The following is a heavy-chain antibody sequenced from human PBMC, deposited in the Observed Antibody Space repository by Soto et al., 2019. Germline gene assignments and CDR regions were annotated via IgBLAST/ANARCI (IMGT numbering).Heavy chain of an antibody. Sequence: QVQLQESGPGLVKPSETLSLTCTVSSASISSYYWSWIRQPPGKGLEWIGYIFYTGSTKYNPSLRSRVTISVDTSKNQFSLKLSSVTAADTVVYYCAHSQYGDYFDYWGQGTLVTVSS. V-gene: IGHV4-59*01. CDR3: AHSQYGDYFDY. J-gene: IGHJ4*02. D-gene: IGHD4-17*01. CDR2: IFYTGST. CDR1: SASISSYY.